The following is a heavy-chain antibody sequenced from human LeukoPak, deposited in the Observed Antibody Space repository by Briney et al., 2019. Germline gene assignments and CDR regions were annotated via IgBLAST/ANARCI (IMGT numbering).Heavy chain of an antibody. D-gene: IGHD6-19*01. CDR3: AKDLIAVGDGYYFDY. V-gene: IGHV3-23*01. J-gene: IGHJ4*02. Sequence: HSGGSLRLSCAASGLTLSSFAMTWVRQPPGEGLEWVASVIRNGDSTYYADSVKGRFTISRDNSKNTLYLQMNSLRAEDTALYYCAKDLIAVGDGYYFDYWGQGTLVTVSS. CDR2: VIRNGDST. CDR1: GLTLSSFA.